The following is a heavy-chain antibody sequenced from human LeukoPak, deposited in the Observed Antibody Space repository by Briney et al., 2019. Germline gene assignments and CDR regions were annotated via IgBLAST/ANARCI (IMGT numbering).Heavy chain of an antibody. CDR3: AREVDGDYYDSSGSGY. V-gene: IGHV3-23*01. CDR2: ISSSGDNT. Sequence: GGSLRLSCAASGFTFSSYAMGWVRQAPGKGLEWVSGISSSGDNTYYADSVKGRFTISRDNAKNSLYLQMNSLRAEDTAVYYCAREVDGDYYDSSGSGYWGQGTMVTVSS. CDR1: GFTFSSYA. J-gene: IGHJ4*02. D-gene: IGHD3-22*01.